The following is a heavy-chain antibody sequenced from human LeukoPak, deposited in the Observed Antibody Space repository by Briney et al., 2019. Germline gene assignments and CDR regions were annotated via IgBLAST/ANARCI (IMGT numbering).Heavy chain of an antibody. J-gene: IGHJ4*02. CDR2: FHNSGTS. Sequence: SETLSLTCTVSDDSISDYYRGWIRQPPGKGLEWIGYFHNSGTSTYNPSLKSRVTISADTSKNRFSLKLSSVTAADTAVYYCARYYYDSSGYYWSFDYWGQGTLVTVSS. CDR3: ARYYYDSSGYYWSFDY. CDR1: DDSISDYY. D-gene: IGHD3-22*01. V-gene: IGHV4-59*12.